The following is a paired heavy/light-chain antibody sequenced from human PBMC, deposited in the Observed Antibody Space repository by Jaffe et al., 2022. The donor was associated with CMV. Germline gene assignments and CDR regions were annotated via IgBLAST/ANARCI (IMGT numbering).Heavy chain of an antibody. CDR2: TYYRSKWYT. J-gene: IGHJ6*02. V-gene: IGHV6-1*01. CDR1: GDSLSNSDAA. CDR3: ARDWYGDYEYYYFGMDV. Sequence: QVQLQQSGPRLVKPSQTLSLTCAISGDSLSNSDAAWNWIRQSPSRGLEWLGRTYYRSKWYTEYAFSVESRIIINPDTSQNQVSLQLNSVTPEDTAMYYCARDWYGDYEYYYFGMDVWGQGTTVIVSS. D-gene: IGHD4-17*01.
Light chain of an antibody. CDR3: SSYTRTIAPL. CDR2: DVS. Sequence: QSALTQPASVSGSPGQTITISCTGSSSDIGDYKYVSWYQQHPGKAPKLIIFDVSNRPSGVSNRFSGSKSGNTASLTISGLQAEDEAGYYCSSYTRTIAPLFGGGTKLTVL. CDR1: SSDIGDYKY. V-gene: IGLV2-14*03. J-gene: IGLJ2*01.